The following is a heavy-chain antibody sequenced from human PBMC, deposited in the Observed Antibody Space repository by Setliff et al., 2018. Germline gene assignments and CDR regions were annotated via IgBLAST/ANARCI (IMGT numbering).Heavy chain of an antibody. CDR2: ISAYNGNT. CDR3: ARRMWELRSDAFDI. D-gene: IGHD1-26*01. CDR1: GYTFTSYA. J-gene: IGHJ3*02. Sequence: ASVKVSCKASGYTFTSYAISWVRQAPGQGLEWMGWISAYNGNTNYAQKLLGRVTMTTDTSTSAAYMELRSLRSDGTAVYYCARRMWELRSDAFDIWGQGTMVTVSS. V-gene: IGHV1-18*01.